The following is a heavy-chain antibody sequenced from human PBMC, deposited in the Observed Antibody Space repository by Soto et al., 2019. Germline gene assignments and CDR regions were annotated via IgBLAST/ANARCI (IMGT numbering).Heavy chain of an antibody. CDR2: ISGSGGST. D-gene: IGHD2-15*01. Sequence: GGSLRLSCAASGFPFSSYAMSWVRQAPGKGLEWVSAISGSGGSTYYADSVKGRFTISRDNSKNTLYLQMNSLRAEDTAVYYCAKHGRRDIVVVVAAMIIYYHGMDVWGQGTTVTVSS. CDR1: GFPFSSYA. J-gene: IGHJ6*02. CDR3: AKHGRRDIVVVVAAMIIYYHGMDV. V-gene: IGHV3-23*01.